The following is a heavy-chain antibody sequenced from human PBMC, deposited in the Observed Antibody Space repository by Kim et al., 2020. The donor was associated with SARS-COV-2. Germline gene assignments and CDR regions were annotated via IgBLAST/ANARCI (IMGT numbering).Heavy chain of an antibody. V-gene: IGHV3-11*05. D-gene: IGHD3-3*01. Sequence: GGSLRLSCAASGFTFSDYYMSWIRQAPGKGLEWVSYISSSSSYTNYADSVKGRFTISRDNAKNSLYLQMNSLRAEDTAVYYCARDRYQYDFWSGGYYYYYYGMDVWGQGTTVTVSS. CDR2: ISSSSSYT. CDR1: GFTFSDYY. J-gene: IGHJ6*02. CDR3: ARDRYQYDFWSGGYYYYYYGMDV.